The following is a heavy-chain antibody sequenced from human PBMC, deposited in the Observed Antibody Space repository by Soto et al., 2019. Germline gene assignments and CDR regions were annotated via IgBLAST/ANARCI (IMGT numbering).Heavy chain of an antibody. CDR1: GGSITSYY. CDR2: IYYNGNI. D-gene: IGHD3-10*01. CDR3: ATGRVYFGSVY. J-gene: IGHJ4*02. V-gene: IGHV4-59*01. Sequence: QVQLQESGPGLVKPLETLSLTCTVPGGSITSYYWSWVRQPPGKGLEWIGYIYYNGNINYNPSLKSRLTISLDTSKNQFSLRLSSVTAADTAVYYCATGRVYFGSVYWGQGTLVTVSS.